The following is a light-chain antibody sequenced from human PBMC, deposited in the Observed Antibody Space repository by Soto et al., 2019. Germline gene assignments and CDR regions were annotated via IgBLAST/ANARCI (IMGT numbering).Light chain of an antibody. CDR1: QGISNY. CDR3: QKYNSAPRT. CDR2: AAS. Sequence: DIQMTQSPSSLSASVGDRVTITCRASQGISNYLAWYQQKPGKVPKLLIYAASTLQSGVPSRLSGSGSGTDFTLPISSLQPEDVPPYYCQKYNSAPRTFGQGTKVEIK. J-gene: IGKJ1*01. V-gene: IGKV1-27*01.